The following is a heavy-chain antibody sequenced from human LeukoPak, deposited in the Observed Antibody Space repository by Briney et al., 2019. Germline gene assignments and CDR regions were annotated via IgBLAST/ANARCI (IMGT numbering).Heavy chain of an antibody. J-gene: IGHJ5*02. CDR1: GGSISSSSYY. D-gene: IGHD5-12*01. CDR3: ARHPGYSGYPRRGYNWFDP. CDR2: IYYSGST. V-gene: IGHV4-39*01. Sequence: SETLSLTCTVSGGSISSSSYYWGWIRQPPGKGLEWIGSIYYSGSTYYNPSLKSRVTISVDTSKNQLSLKLSSVTAADTAVYYCARHPGYSGYPRRGYNWFDPWGQGTLVTVSS.